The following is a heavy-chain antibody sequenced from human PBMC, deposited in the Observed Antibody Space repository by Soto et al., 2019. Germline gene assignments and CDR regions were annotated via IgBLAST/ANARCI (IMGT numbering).Heavy chain of an antibody. CDR3: AEGRYDFWSPYYFDS. V-gene: IGHV3-9*01. Sequence: LRLSCVGTGLNFDDFAMHWVRQAPGKGLEWVSGITWNSRVLAYADSVKGRFTISRDNARNSLYLQMDSLRDEDTALYYCAEGRYDFWSPYYFDSWGQGTLVTVSS. CDR2: ITWNSRVL. J-gene: IGHJ4*02. CDR1: GLNFDDFA. D-gene: IGHD3-3*01.